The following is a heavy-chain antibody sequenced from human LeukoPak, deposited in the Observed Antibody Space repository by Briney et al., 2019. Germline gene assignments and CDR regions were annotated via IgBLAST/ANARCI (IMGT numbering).Heavy chain of an antibody. CDR2: IDPTDSYT. J-gene: IGHJ4*02. V-gene: IGHV5-10-1*01. D-gene: IGHD1-14*01. CDR1: GYIFTSYW. CDR3: ARLPNPSGGSDY. Sequence: GESLKISCKGSGYIFTSYWINWVRQMPGKGLEWLGRIDPTDSYTNYSPSFQGHVTISADKSISTAYLQWSRLKASDTAMYYCARLPNPSGGSDYWGQGTLVTVSS.